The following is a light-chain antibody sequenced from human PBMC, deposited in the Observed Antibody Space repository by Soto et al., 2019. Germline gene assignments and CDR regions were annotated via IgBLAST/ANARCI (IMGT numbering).Light chain of an antibody. CDR2: GAS. CDR3: QQYNNWPWT. J-gene: IGKJ1*01. Sequence: EIVMTQSPATLSVSPGERATLSCRASQSVSSNLAWYQQKPGQAPRLLIYGASTRATGIPARFSGSGSGTECTLTIISLQSEDFAVYYCQQYNNWPWTGGQGTKVEIQ. V-gene: IGKV3-15*01. CDR1: QSVSSN.